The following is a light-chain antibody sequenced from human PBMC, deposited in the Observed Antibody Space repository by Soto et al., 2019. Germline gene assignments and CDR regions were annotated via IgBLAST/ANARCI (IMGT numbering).Light chain of an antibody. CDR2: EVF. Sequence: QSVLTQPASVSGSPGQSITISCTGPSSDVGSYNLVSWYQQYPGKAPKLIIFEVFKRPSGVSHRFSGSKSGNTASLTISGLQAEDEANYYCSSYTSSRAYVFGIGTKLTVL. CDR1: SSDVGSYNL. CDR3: SSYTSSRAYV. V-gene: IGLV2-14*02. J-gene: IGLJ1*01.